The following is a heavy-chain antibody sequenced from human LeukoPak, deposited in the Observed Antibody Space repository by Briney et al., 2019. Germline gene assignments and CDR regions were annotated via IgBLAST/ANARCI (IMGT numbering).Heavy chain of an antibody. CDR2: IIPIFGTA. Sequence: ASVKVSCKASGGTFSSYAISWVRQAPGQGLEWMGRIIPIFGTANYAQKFQGRVTITADESTSTAYMELSSLRSEDTAVYYCARGGEPGIAAAQAWFDPWGQGTLVTVSS. J-gene: IGHJ5*02. CDR1: GGTFSSYA. D-gene: IGHD6-13*01. CDR3: ARGGEPGIAAAQAWFDP. V-gene: IGHV1-69*15.